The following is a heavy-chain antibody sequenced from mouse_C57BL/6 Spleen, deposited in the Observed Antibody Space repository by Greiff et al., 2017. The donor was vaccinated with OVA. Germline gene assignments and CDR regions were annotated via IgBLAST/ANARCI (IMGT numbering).Heavy chain of an antibody. D-gene: IGHD6-1*01. CDR1: GYTFTSYW. J-gene: IGHJ4*01. CDR3: ARGDLPFYAMDY. V-gene: IGHV1-61*01. Sequence: QVQLKQPGAELVRPGSSVKLSCKASGYTFTSYWMDWVKQRPGQGLEWIGNIYPSDSETHYNQKFKDKATLTVDKSSSTAYMQLSSLTSEDSAVYYCARGDLPFYAMDYWGQGTSVTVSS. CDR2: IYPSDSET.